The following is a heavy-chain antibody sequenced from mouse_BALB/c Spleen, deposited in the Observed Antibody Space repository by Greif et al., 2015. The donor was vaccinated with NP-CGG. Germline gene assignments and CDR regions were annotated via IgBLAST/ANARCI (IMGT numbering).Heavy chain of an antibody. CDR3: ARNSRGYDLFDY. J-gene: IGHJ2*01. D-gene: IGHD2-14*01. Sequence: VKLMESRPGLVAPSQSLSITCTVSGFSLTSYGVHWVRQPPGKGLEWLVVIWSDGSTTYNSALKSRLSISKDNSKSQVFLKMNSLQTDDTAMYYCARNSRGYDLFDYWGQGTTLTVSS. CDR2: IWSDGST. CDR1: GFSLTSYG. V-gene: IGHV2-6*02.